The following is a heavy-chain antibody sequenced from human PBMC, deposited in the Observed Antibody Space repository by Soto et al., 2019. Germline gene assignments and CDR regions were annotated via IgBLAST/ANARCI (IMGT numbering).Heavy chain of an antibody. D-gene: IGHD1-1*01. J-gene: IGHJ6*02. V-gene: IGHV3-30-3*01. CDR2: ISYDGSNK. CDR3: AREEQGWSTNFGMDV. Sequence: GGSLRLSCAASGFTFSSYAMHWVRQAPGKGLEWVAVISYDGSNKYYADSVKGRFTISRDNSKNTLYLQMNSLRAEDTAVYYCAREEQGWSTNFGMDVWGQGTTVTVSS. CDR1: GFTFSSYA.